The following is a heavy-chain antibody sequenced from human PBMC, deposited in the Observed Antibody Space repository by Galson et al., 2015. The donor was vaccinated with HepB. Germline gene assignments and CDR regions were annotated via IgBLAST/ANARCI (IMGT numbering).Heavy chain of an antibody. CDR1: GFTFSSYA. V-gene: IGHV3-30*04. CDR3: ARDSGPPRGDTAPGAFDI. D-gene: IGHD5-18*01. Sequence: SLRLSCAASGFTFSSYAMHWVRQAPGKGLEWVAVISYDGSNKYYADSVKGRFTISRDNSKNTLYLQMNSLRAENTAVYYCARDSGPPRGDTAPGAFDIWGQGTMVTVSS. J-gene: IGHJ3*02. CDR2: ISYDGSNK.